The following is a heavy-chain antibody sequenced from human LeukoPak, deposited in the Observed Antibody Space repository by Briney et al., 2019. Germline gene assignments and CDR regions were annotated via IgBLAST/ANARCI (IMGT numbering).Heavy chain of an antibody. CDR3: ARETKDLWSGYHNDY. Sequence: GASVKVSCKASGYTFTSYGISWVRQAPGQGLEWMGWISAYNGNTNYAQKLQGRVTMTTDTSTSTAYMELRSLRSDDTAVYYCARETKDLWSGYHNDYWGQGTLVTVSS. CDR1: GYTFTSYG. D-gene: IGHD3-3*01. CDR2: ISAYNGNT. J-gene: IGHJ4*02. V-gene: IGHV1-18*01.